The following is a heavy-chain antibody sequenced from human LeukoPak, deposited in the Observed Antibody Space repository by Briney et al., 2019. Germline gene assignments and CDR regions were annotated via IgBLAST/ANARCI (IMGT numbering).Heavy chain of an antibody. CDR1: GFTFSTYW. CDR3: AKDFKYYDFWSFYPTPYYYYYMDV. V-gene: IGHV3-7*01. J-gene: IGHJ6*03. CDR2: IKQDGSET. D-gene: IGHD3-3*01. Sequence: GGSLRLSCAASGFTFSTYWMSWVRQAPGKGLEWVANIKQDGSETYYVDSVKGRFTISRDNAKNSLYLQMNSLRGDDTAVYYCAKDFKYYDFWSFYPTPYYYYYMDVWGKGTTVTVSS.